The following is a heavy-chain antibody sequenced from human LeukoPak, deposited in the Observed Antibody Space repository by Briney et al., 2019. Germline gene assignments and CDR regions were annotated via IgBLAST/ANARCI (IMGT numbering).Heavy chain of an antibody. Sequence: PSETLSLTRTVSPDSVTNYYWSWIRQPVGKGLEWIGYIYDIGSTNYNPSLRSRVTMSLDRSKSQFSLKLTSVTAADTAVYYCARGGSFYSYMDAWGKGTTVTVSS. CDR3: ARGGSFYSYMDA. CDR1: PDSVTNYY. CDR2: IYDIGST. V-gene: IGHV4-4*07. J-gene: IGHJ6*03. D-gene: IGHD3-10*01.